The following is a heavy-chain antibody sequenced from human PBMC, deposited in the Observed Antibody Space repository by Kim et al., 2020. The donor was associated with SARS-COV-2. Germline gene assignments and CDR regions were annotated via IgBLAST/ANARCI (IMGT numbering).Heavy chain of an antibody. J-gene: IGHJ6*02. Sequence: GGSLRLSCAASGFTFDDYGMSWVRQAPGKGLEWVSGINWNGGSTGYADSVKGRFTISRDNAKNSLYLQMNSLRAEDTALYHCARDLGYYGSGSFGEYGMDVWGQGTTVTVSS. D-gene: IGHD3-10*01. CDR2: INWNGGST. CDR1: GFTFDDYG. V-gene: IGHV3-20*01. CDR3: ARDLGYYGSGSFGEYGMDV.